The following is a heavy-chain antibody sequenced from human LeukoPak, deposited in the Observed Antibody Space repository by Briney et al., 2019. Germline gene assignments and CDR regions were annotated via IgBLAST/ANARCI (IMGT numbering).Heavy chain of an antibody. V-gene: IGHV3-30-3*02. D-gene: IGHD6-19*01. Sequence: PGGSLRLSCAASGFTFSSYAMHWVRQAPGKGLEWVAVISYDGSNKYYADSVKGRFTISRDNSKNTLYLQMNSLRAEDTAVYYCAKLYGSGWPLECMDVWGQGTTVTVSS. CDR1: GFTFSSYA. CDR2: ISYDGSNK. J-gene: IGHJ6*02. CDR3: AKLYGSGWPLECMDV.